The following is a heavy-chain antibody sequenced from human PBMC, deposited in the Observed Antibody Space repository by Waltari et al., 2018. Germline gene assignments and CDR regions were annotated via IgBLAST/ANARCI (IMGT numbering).Heavy chain of an antibody. Sequence: QVQLVESGGGVVQPGRSLRLSCAAPAFTFLSFGMHWVRQTPGRGLEWVAVISSDGSRKSYADSVKGRFSISRDNSKNSLSLEMNSLRPEDTAVYYCASCTGGNCYYYGFDVWGQGTTVTVSS. D-gene: IGHD2-8*02. V-gene: IGHV3-30*03. CDR2: ISSDGSRK. CDR1: AFTFLSFG. CDR3: ASCTGGNCYYYGFDV. J-gene: IGHJ6*02.